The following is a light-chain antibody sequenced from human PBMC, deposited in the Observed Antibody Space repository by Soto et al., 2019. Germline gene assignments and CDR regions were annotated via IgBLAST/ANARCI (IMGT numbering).Light chain of an antibody. CDR1: QSISNW. CDR2: KAS. CDR3: QQYHTYVYT. J-gene: IGKJ2*01. Sequence: DIQMTQSPSTLSASAGDRVTITCRASQSISNWLAWYQQKPGKAPKLLIYKASSLESGVPSRFSGSGSGTEFTLTISSLQPDDSATYYCQQYHTYVYTFGQGTKLEIK. V-gene: IGKV1-5*03.